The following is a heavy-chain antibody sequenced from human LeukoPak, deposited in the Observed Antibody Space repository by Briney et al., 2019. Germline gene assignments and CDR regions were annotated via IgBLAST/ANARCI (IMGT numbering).Heavy chain of an antibody. D-gene: IGHD6-19*01. V-gene: IGHV4-59*01. J-gene: IGHJ4*02. CDR3: ARASSGWSHSNY. Sequence: SETLSLTCTVSGGSISSYYWSWIRQPPEKGLEWIGYIYYSGSTNYNPSLKSRVTISIDTSKNQFSLNLSSVTAADTAVYYCARASSGWSHSNYWGQGILVTVSS. CDR2: IYYSGST. CDR1: GGSISSYY.